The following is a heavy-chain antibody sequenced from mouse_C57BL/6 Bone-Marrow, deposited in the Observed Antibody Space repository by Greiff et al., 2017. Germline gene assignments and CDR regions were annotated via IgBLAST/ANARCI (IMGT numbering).Heavy chain of an antibody. J-gene: IGHJ4*01. Sequence: VQLKESGGDLVKPGGSLKLSCAASGFTFSSYGMSWVRQTPDKRLEWVATISSGGSYTYYPDSVKGRFTISRENTKNTLYLQMSRLKSEDTAMYYCARPEGYYYAMDYWGQGTAVTVSS. V-gene: IGHV5-6*01. CDR3: ARPEGYYYAMDY. CDR2: ISSGGSYT. CDR1: GFTFSSYG.